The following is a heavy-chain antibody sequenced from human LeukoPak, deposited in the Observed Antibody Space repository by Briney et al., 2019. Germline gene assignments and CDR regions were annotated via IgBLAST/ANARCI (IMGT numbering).Heavy chain of an antibody. D-gene: IGHD3-10*01. CDR3: ARQVSQYYYGSGSYYNL. V-gene: IGHV4-61*02. Sequence: PSETLSLTCTVSGGSISSGSYYWSWIRQPAGKGLEWIGRIYTSGSANYNPSLKSRVTISVDTSKNQFSLKLSSVTAADTAVYYCARQVSQYYYGSGSYYNLWGQGTLVTVSS. J-gene: IGHJ4*02. CDR1: GGSISSGSYY. CDR2: IYTSGSA.